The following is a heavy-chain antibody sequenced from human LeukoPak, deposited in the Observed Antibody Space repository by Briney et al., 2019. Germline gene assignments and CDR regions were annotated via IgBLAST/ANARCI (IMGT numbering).Heavy chain of an antibody. CDR2: IYSGGST. D-gene: IGHD6-13*01. CDR3: ARVRGIAAAGTRGYYYYYMDV. Sequence: GGSLRLSCAASGFTVSSNYMSWVRQAPGKGLEWVSVIYSGGSTYYADSVKGRFTISRDNAKNSLYLQMNSLRAEDTAVYYCARVRGIAAAGTRGYYYYYMDVWGKGTTVTVSS. J-gene: IGHJ6*03. V-gene: IGHV3-53*01. CDR1: GFTVSSNY.